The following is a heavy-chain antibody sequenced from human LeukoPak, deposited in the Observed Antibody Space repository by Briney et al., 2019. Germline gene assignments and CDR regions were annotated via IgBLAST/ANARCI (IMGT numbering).Heavy chain of an antibody. CDR2: VRTKAHGGAP. CDR3: ARVNFRDYRGYTWFEP. V-gene: IGHV3-49*03. J-gene: IGHJ5*02. CDR1: GVTFSDCA. D-gene: IGHD3-10*01. Sequence: PGRSLRLSCKGSGVTFSDCAVTWFRQTPGKGLEWVGFVRTKAHGGAPETAASVRGRFNVSRADSAGIAYLQMTSLRTEDTAMYYYARVNFRDYRGYTWFEPWGQGTLVTASS.